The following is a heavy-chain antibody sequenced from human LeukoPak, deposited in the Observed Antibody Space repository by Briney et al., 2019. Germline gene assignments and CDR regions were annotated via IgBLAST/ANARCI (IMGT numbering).Heavy chain of an antibody. D-gene: IGHD3-3*01. J-gene: IGHJ4*02. CDR2: IYYSGST. CDR1: GDSISSYY. V-gene: IGHV4-59*01. CDR3: ARVTYYDFWSGVVDY. Sequence: SETLSLTCTVSGDSISSYYWSWIRQPPGKGLEWIGYIYYSGSTNYNPSLKSRVTISVDTSKNQFSLKLSSVTAADTAVYYCARVTYYDFWSGVVDYWGQGTLVTVSS.